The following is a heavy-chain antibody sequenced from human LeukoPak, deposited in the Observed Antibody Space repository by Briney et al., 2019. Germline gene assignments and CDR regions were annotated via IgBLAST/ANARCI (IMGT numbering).Heavy chain of an antibody. Sequence: ASVTVSFTATGYTFTSYDINWVRQAIGQGLAWMGWMNPNSCNRGYAEKFQGRVSRTRNTAISTAYMELISLRSEDTAVYYCARGHQYYDFWSGYRYYYYMDVWGKGTMVTVSS. CDR2: MNPNSCNR. V-gene: IGHV1-8*01. CDR1: GYTFTSYD. J-gene: IGHJ6*03. D-gene: IGHD3-3*01. CDR3: ARGHQYYDFWSGYRYYYYMDV.